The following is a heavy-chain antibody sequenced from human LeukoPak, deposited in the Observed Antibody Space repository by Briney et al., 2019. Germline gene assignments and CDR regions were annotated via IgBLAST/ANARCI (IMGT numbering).Heavy chain of an antibody. CDR2: IKQDGSKK. V-gene: IGHV3-7*01. Sequence: GGSLRLSCAASGFTFSSYCMSWVRQAPGKGLEWVANIKQDGSKKYYVDSVKGRFTISRDNAKNSLYLQMNSLRAEDTAVYYCARDLAAEVDYWGQGTLVTVSS. CDR1: GFTFSSYC. CDR3: ARDLAAEVDY. D-gene: IGHD6-13*01. J-gene: IGHJ4*02.